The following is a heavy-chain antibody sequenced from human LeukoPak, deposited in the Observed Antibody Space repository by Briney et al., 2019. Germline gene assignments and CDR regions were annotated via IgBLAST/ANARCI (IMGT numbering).Heavy chain of an antibody. CDR3: ARDYDFYWFDP. V-gene: IGHV4-30-4*08. CDR1: GGSISSGDYY. D-gene: IGHD3-3*01. J-gene: IGHJ5*02. CDR2: IYYSGST. Sequence: PSQTLSLTCTVSGGSISSGDYYWSRLRQPPGKGLEWIGYIYYSGSTYYNPSLKSRVTISVDTSKNQFSLKLSSVTAADTAVYYCARDYDFYWFDPWGQGTLVTVSS.